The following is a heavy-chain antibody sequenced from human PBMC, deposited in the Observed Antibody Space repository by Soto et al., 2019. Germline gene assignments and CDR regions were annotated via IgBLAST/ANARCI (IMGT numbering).Heavy chain of an antibody. Sequence: AKTMSLNCIVSGVAIGRNYWRWIRHPTGKGLERNGYIHYSGSTNYNPSLKSRVTISVDTSKNQFFLKLSSVTAADTAVYYCARLVTTQIIQYYYDY. D-gene: IGHD4-4*01. CDR1: GVAIGRNY. J-gene: IGHJ6*01. CDR2: IHYSGST. V-gene: IGHV4-59*08. CDR3: ARLVTTQIIQYYYDY.